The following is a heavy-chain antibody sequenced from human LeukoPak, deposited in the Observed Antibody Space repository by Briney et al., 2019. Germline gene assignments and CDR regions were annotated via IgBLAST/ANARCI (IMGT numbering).Heavy chain of an antibody. Sequence: GGSLRLSCAASGFTFSDYYMSWIRQAPGKGLEWISFISSSGGYTTYVDSVQGRFTISRDNAKSSLYLQMNSLRAEDTAVYYCARVPAASIGYYFDYWGQGTLVTVSS. CDR1: GFTFSDYY. CDR3: ARVPAASIGYYFDY. CDR2: ISSSGGYT. J-gene: IGHJ4*02. D-gene: IGHD6-13*01. V-gene: IGHV3-11*05.